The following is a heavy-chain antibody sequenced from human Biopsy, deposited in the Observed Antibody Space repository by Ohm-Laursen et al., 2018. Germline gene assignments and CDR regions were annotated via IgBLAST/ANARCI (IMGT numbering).Heavy chain of an antibody. J-gene: IGHJ5*02. CDR2: LSPVSGNS. D-gene: IGHD1-7*01. CDR1: GYTFTSYD. V-gene: IGHV1-8*01. CDR3: GRAVRNQLLTDP. Sequence: GASVKVSCNASGYTFTSYDITWVRQASGQGPEWIGWLSPVSGNSNFGQKFRGRVTVTSDTSISTAYMELSGLTSDDTATYYCGRAVRNQLLTDPWGQGTLVTVTS.